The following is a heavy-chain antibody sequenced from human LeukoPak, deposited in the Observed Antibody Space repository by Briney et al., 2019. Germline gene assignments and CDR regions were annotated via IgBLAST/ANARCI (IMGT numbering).Heavy chain of an antibody. CDR2: IYYSGST. CDR1: GGSISSYY. Sequence: SETLSLTCTVSGGSISSYYWSWLRQPPGKGLEWIGYIYYSGSTNYNPSLKSRVTISVDTSKNQFSLKLSSVTAADTAVYYCARVTTVAGSDYFDYWGQGTPVNVSS. D-gene: IGHD6-19*01. J-gene: IGHJ4*02. CDR3: ARVTTVAGSDYFDY. V-gene: IGHV4-59*01.